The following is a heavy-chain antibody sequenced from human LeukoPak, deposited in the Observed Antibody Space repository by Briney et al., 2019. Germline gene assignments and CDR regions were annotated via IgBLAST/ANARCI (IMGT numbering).Heavy chain of an antibody. V-gene: IGHV4-61*02. CDR1: GGSISSGSYY. D-gene: IGHD4-17*01. Sequence: SETLSLTCTVSGGSISSGSYYWSWIRQPAGKGLEWIGRIYTSGSTNYNPSLKSRVTISVDTSKNQFSLKLSSVTAADTAVYYCAREYGDYVGYWGQGTLVTVSS. CDR3: AREYGDYVGY. J-gene: IGHJ4*02. CDR2: IYTSGST.